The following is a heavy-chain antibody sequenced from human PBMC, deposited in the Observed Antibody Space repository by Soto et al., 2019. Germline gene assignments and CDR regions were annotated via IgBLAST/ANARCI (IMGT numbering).Heavy chain of an antibody. CDR3: ARDWGLDSSGYYANAFDI. CDR1: GGSISSSNW. V-gene: IGHV4-4*02. D-gene: IGHD3-22*01. J-gene: IGHJ3*02. Sequence: QVQLQESGPGLVKPSGTLSLTCAVSGGSISSSNWWSWVRQPPGKGLEWIGEIYHSGSTNYNPSLKSRVTISVEKSKNQFSLKLSSVTAADTAVYYCARDWGLDSSGYYANAFDIWGQGTMVTVSS. CDR2: IYHSGST.